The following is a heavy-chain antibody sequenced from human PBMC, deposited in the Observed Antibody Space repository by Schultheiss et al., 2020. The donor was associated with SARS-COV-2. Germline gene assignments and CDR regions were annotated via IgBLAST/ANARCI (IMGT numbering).Heavy chain of an antibody. V-gene: IGHV3-7*03. D-gene: IGHD3-16*02. CDR1: GFTFSSYW. CDR2: IKQDGSEK. J-gene: IGHJ4*02. CDR3: ARGGILDDYVWGSYRSGSPLDY. Sequence: GGSLRLSCAASGFTFSSYWMSWVRQAPGKGLEWVANIKQDGSEKYYVDSVKGRFTISRDNAKNSLYLQMNSLRAEDTAVYYCARGGILDDYVWGSYRSGSPLDYWGQGTLVTVSS.